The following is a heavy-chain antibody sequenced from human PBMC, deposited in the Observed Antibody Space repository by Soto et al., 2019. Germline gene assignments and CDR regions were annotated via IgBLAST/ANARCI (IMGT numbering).Heavy chain of an antibody. V-gene: IGHV4-30-2*01. CDR3: ASTQYGGKSSGAFDI. Sequence: SETLSLTCAVSGGSINSGDYSWTWIRQPPGKGLEWIGYIYHTGTTYYNMSLKSRVTISVDRSKNQFSLKLSSVTAADTAVYYCASTQYGGKSSGAFDIWGQGTMVT. J-gene: IGHJ3*02. D-gene: IGHD2-15*01. CDR2: IYHTGTT. CDR1: GGSINSGDYS.